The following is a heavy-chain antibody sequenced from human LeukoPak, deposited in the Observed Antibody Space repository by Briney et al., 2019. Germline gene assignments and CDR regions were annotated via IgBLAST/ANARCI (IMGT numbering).Heavy chain of an antibody. CDR1: GYTFPAHH. D-gene: IGHD3-10*01. CDR2: ILPDGRDT. CDR3: SGRYGPGPV. Sequence: GASVKVSRKASGYTFPAHHIHGVRQAPGKGLEWMGWILPDGRDTKYSQKFQDRMTLTTDTSTNTAYMELSRLKPDDTAVYYCSGRYGPGPVWGQGTLISASP. V-gene: IGHV1-2*02. J-gene: IGHJ1*01.